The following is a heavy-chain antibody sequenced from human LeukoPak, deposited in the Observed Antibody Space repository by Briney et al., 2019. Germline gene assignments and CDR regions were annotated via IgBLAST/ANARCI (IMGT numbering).Heavy chain of an antibody. J-gene: IGHJ4*02. CDR1: GFTFSSDA. CDR2: FSCSGDST. V-gene: IGHV3-23*01. Sequence: GGALRHSCAASGFTFSSDAMSRVPRAPGKVLERVSAFSCSGDSTYYADSLKDRFTITRDNTKNTLYLQMNSLRAEETAVYYCAKAGQGSYWGQGTLVTVSS. CDR3: AKAGQGSY.